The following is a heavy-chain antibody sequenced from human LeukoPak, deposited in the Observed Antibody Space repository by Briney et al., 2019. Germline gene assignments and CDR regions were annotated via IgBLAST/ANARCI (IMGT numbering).Heavy chain of an antibody. Sequence: SETLSLTCTVSGGSISTYCWSWIRQPAGKGLEWIGRIYTSGSTNYNPSLKSRVTMSVDTSKNQFSLKLSSVTAADTAVYYCARDYSSNPPQGIYGPGSYYNDGRGNWFDPGGQEPLVTVSS. V-gene: IGHV4-4*07. CDR3: ARDYSSNPPQGIYGPGSYYNDGRGNWFDP. D-gene: IGHD3-10*01. J-gene: IGHJ5*02. CDR2: IYTSGST. CDR1: GGSISTYC.